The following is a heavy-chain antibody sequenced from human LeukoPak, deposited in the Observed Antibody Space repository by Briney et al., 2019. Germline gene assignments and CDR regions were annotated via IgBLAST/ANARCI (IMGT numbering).Heavy chain of an antibody. CDR3: ARRGSSYARGSEWFDP. CDR1: GFTFSDYY. CDR2: ISSGSTI. Sequence: GGSLRLSCAASGFTFSDYYMSWIRQAPGKGLERVSYISSGSTIYYADSVKGRFTISRDNAKNSLYLQMNSLRAEDTAVYYCARRGSSYARGSEWFDPWGQGTLVTVSS. D-gene: IGHD2-2*01. J-gene: IGHJ5*02. V-gene: IGHV3-11*01.